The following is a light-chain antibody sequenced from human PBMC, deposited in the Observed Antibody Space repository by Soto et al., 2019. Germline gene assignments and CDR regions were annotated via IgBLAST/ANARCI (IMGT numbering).Light chain of an antibody. Sequence: IVLTQSPGTLSLSPGERPTLSYRASQSVSSSYLAWYQQKPGQAPRLLIYGASSRATGIPDRSSGSGSGTDFTLTISRLELEDFAVYYCQQYGSSPLSFGQGTKVDIK. CDR2: GAS. CDR3: QQYGSSPLS. CDR1: QSVSSSY. V-gene: IGKV3-20*01. J-gene: IGKJ1*01.